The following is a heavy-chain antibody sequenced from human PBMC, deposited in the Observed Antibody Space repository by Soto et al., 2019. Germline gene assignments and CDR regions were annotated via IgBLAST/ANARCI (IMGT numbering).Heavy chain of an antibody. Sequence: GGSLRLSCAASGLTFSNSAMNWVRQAPGKGPEWVANIKEDGNEIYYLDSVKGRFTISRDNAENSLYLQMDSLRAEDTAIYYCARTKGAVAFDIWGQGTMVTVSS. CDR3: ARTKGAVAFDI. J-gene: IGHJ3*02. V-gene: IGHV3-7*01. D-gene: IGHD3-16*01. CDR1: GLTFSNSA. CDR2: IKEDGNEI.